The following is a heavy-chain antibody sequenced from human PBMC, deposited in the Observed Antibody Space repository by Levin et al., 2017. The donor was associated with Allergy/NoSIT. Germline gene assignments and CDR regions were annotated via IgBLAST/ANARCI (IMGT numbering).Heavy chain of an antibody. CDR1: GFTFSSYG. CDR3: ARDQPRPRDDSSGHFACDY. V-gene: IGHV3-33*01. D-gene: IGHD3-22*01. J-gene: IGHJ4*02. Sequence: GGSLRLSCAASGFTFSSYGMHWVRQAPGKGLEWVAVIWYDGSNKYYADSVKGRFTISRDNSKNTLYLQMNSLRAEDTAVYYCARDQPRPRDDSSGHFACDYWGQGTLVTVSS. CDR2: IWYDGSNK.